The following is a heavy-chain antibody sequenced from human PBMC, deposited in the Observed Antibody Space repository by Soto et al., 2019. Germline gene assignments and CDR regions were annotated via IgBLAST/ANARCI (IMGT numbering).Heavy chain of an antibody. V-gene: IGHV3-23*01. CDR2: ISGSGGRT. D-gene: IGHD4-17*01. CDR1: GFTFSGYH. J-gene: IGHJ4*02. CDR3: ARAPHTTVTTYSYFDC. Sequence: GGSLRLSCAASGFTFSGYHMNWVRQAPGKGLEWVSTISGSGGRTYYADSVQGRFIISRDDSEGALFLQMNTLRAEDTAVFYWARAPHTTVTTYSYFDCWAQGTLVTVS.